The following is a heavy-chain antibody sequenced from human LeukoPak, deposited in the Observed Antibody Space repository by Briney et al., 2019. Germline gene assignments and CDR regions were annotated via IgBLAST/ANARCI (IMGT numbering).Heavy chain of an antibody. J-gene: IGHJ4*02. D-gene: IGHD5-18*01. CDR3: ARGGYSYGLFDY. CDR1: GGSISSSSYY. CDR2: TYYSGGT. V-gene: IGHV4-39*07. Sequence: SETLSLTCTVSGGSISSSSYYWGWIRQPPGKGLEWIGSTYYSGGTYHNPSLKSRVTISVDTSKNQFSLKLSSVTAADTAVYYCARGGYSYGLFDYWGQGILVTVSS.